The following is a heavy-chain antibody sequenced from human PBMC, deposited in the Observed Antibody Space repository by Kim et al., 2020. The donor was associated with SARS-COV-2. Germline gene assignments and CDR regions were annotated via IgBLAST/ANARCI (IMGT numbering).Heavy chain of an antibody. CDR1: GGTFSSYA. V-gene: IGHV1-69*13. CDR3: ARGRVVISNYYYYGMDV. Sequence: SVKVSCKASGGTFSSYAISWVRQAPGQGLEWMGGIIPIFGTANYAQKFQGRVTITADESTSTAYMELSSLRSEDTAVYYCARGRVVISNYYYYGMDVWGQGTTVTVSS. J-gene: IGHJ6*02. D-gene: IGHD3-3*01. CDR2: IIPIFGTA.